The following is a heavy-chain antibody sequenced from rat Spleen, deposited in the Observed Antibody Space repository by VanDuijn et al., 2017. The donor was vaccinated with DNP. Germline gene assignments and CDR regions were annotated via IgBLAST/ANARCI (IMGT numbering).Heavy chain of an antibody. Sequence: EVKLVESGGGLVQPGRSLKLSCVASGFTFRSYWMFWIRQAPGKGLEWVASISTSGEYAHYRDSVKGRFTISRDNAKDTQYLQMDSLRSEDTATYYGAREGLILRSFDYWGQGVMVTVSS. D-gene: IGHD1-6*01. CDR1: GFTFRSYW. J-gene: IGHJ2*01. CDR3: AREGLILRSFDY. V-gene: IGHV5S13*01. CDR2: ISTSGEYA.